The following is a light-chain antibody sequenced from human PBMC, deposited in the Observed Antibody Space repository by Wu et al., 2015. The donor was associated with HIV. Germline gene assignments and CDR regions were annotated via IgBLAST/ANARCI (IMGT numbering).Light chain of an antibody. CDR2: NAS. CDR1: QTINTY. Sequence: DIQMTQSPSSLSASVGDRVTITCRAGQTINTYLNWYQQKPGKAPKLLISNASDLESGVPSRFSGSGSGTDFTLSINSLQPEDSATYYCQQSYTVPTFGGGPNWRS. CDR3: QQSYTVPT. J-gene: IGKJ4*01. V-gene: IGKV1-39*01.